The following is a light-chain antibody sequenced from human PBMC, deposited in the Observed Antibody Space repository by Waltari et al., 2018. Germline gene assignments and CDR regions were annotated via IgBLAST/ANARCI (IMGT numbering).Light chain of an antibody. J-gene: IGLJ1*01. CDR1: ELPRKY. CDR2: EDT. CDR3: YSSDSTGLRV. Sequence: SYELTQTPSVSVSPGQTARITCSGHELPRKYAYWFQQKSGQDPRLVIYEDTKRPSGIPGGFSGSSSGTVATLTITGAQVDDEADYYCYSSDSTGLRVFGGGTTVVVL. V-gene: IGLV3-10*01.